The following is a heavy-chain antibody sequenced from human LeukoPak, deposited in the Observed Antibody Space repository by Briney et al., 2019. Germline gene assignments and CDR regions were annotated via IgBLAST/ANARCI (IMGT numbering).Heavy chain of an antibody. CDR1: GYSISTSYW. V-gene: IGHV4-28*01. CDR3: ATYSNYGRFDN. J-gene: IGHJ4*02. D-gene: IGHD4-11*01. Sequence: PSETLSLTCAVSGYSISTSYWWGWIRQPPGKGLEWIGYIYYSGSTYYNPPLKSRVTMSIDKSKNQFSLRLTSVTAVDTAVYYCATYSNYGRFDNWGQGTLVTVSS. CDR2: IYYSGST.